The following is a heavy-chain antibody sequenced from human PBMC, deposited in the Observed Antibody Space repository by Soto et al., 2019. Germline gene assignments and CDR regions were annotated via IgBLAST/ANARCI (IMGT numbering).Heavy chain of an antibody. CDR1: GFTFSSYA. V-gene: IGHV3-23*01. CDR3: AKDPKSGPLWFGEPIGDP. Sequence: GGSLRLSCAASGFTFSSYAMSWVRQAPGKGLEWVSAISGSGGSTYYADSVKGRFTISRDNSKNTLYLQMNSLRAEDTAVYYCAKDPKSGPLWFGEPIGDPWGQGTLVTVSS. J-gene: IGHJ5*02. CDR2: ISGSGGST. D-gene: IGHD3-10*01.